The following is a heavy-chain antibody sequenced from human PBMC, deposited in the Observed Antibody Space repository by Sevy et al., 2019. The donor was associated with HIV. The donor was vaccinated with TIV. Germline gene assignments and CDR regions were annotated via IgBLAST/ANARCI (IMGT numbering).Heavy chain of an antibody. J-gene: IGHJ3*02. V-gene: IGHV5-51*01. CDR1: GYSFTSYW. Sequence: GESLKISCKGSGYSFTSYWIGWVRQMPGKGLEWMGIIYPGDSDTRYSLSFQGQVTISADKSISTAYLQWSSLKASDTAMYYCARHESSTSCYAAVCVPENDAFDIWGQGTMVTVSS. CDR3: ARHESSTSCYAAVCVPENDAFDI. CDR2: IYPGDSDT. D-gene: IGHD2-2*01.